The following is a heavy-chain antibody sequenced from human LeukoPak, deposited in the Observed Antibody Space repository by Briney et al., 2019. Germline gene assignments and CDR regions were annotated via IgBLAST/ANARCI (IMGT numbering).Heavy chain of an antibody. CDR2: ISHDGSNK. Sequence: GGSLRLSCAACGFTFSNFGMHWVRQARGKGLAGVAVISHDGSNKYYADSVKGRFTISRDKSKNTVYPQIDGLRVEDTAVYFCAKGDYYGISLPFDYWGQGTLVTVSS. CDR1: GFTFSNFG. J-gene: IGHJ4*02. V-gene: IGHV3-30*18. CDR3: AKGDYYGISLPFDY. D-gene: IGHD3-22*01.